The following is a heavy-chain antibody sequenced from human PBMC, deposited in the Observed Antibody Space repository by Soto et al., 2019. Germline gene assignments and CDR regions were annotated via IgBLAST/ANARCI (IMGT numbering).Heavy chain of an antibody. CDR2: IWSDGSNK. CDR3: AREFWSGPFDY. J-gene: IGHJ4*02. CDR1: GFTFSSYG. Sequence: QVQLVESGGGVVQPGRSLRLSCAASGFTFSSYGLHWVRQAPGKGLEWVAVIWSDGSNKYYADSVKGRSTISRDNSQNTLYLQMNSLRAEDTAVYYCAREFWSGPFDYWGQGTLVTVSS. D-gene: IGHD3-3*01. V-gene: IGHV3-33*01.